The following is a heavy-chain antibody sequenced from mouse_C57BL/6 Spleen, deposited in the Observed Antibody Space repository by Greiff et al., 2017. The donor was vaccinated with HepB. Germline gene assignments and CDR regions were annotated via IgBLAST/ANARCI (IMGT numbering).Heavy chain of an antibody. D-gene: IGHD1-1*01. V-gene: IGHV3-6*01. J-gene: IGHJ2*01. CDR1: GYSITSGYY. CDR3: AREDYGSSYCFDY. CDR2: ISYDGSN. Sequence: EVKLMESGPGLVKPSQSLSLTCSVTGYSITSGYYWNWIRQFPGNKLEWMGYISYDGSNNYNPSLKNRISITRDTSKNQFFLKLNSVTTEDTATYYCAREDYGSSYCFDYWGQGTTLTVSS.